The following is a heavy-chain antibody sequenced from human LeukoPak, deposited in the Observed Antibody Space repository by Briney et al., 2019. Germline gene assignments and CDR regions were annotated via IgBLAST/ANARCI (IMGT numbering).Heavy chain of an antibody. J-gene: IGHJ4*02. CDR2: IDVGSGNT. CDR3: AAVFFSSTVPYFDH. CDR1: GFTFSSSA. V-gene: IGHV1-58*02. D-gene: IGHD2-2*01. Sequence: SVKVSCKASGFTFSSSAIQWVRQVRGQRLEWIGWIDVGSGNTNYAQKFQDGVTITKDMSTMTAYMELSSLRSEDTALYYCAAVFFSSTVPYFDHWAQGTLVTVSS.